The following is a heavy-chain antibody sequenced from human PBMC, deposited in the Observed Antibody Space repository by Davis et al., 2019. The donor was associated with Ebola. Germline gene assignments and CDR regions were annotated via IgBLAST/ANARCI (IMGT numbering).Heavy chain of an antibody. CDR2: IIPILGIA. J-gene: IGHJ6*02. CDR3: ARGKSYYYYGMDV. CDR1: GGTFSSYA. Sequence: AASVKVSCKASGGTFSSYAISWVRQAPGQGLEWTGRIIPILGIANYAQKFQGRVTMTRNTSISTAYMELSSLRSEDTAVYYCARGKSYYYYGMDVWGQGTTVTVSS. V-gene: IGHV1-69*04.